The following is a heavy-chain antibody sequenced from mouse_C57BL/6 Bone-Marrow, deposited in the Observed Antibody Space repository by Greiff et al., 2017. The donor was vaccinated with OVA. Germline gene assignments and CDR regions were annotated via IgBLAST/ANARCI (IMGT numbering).Heavy chain of an antibody. J-gene: IGHJ3*01. D-gene: IGHD1-1*02. CDR3: ASGWEY. CDR1: GYTFTDYY. CDR2: IYPGSGTT. V-gene: IGHV1-76*01. Sequence: QVQLQQSGAELVRPGASVKLSCKASGYTFTDYYINWVKQRPGQGLEWIARIYPGSGTTYYNEKFKGKAPLTAEKSSSTAYMQLSSLTAEDSAVYCCASGWEYWGQGTLVTVSA.